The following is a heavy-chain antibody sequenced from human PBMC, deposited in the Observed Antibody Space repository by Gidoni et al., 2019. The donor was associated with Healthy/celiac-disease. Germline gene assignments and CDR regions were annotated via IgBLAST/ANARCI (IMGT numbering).Heavy chain of an antibody. CDR3: ARGAGYCSGGSCYAYYYYGMDV. Sequence: QVQLVESGGGLVKPGGSLRLSCAAAGFTFSDYYMSWIRQAPGKGLELVSYISSSWSTIYDADSVKGRFTNSRDNAKNSLYLQMNSLRAEDTAVYYCARGAGYCSGGSCYAYYYYGMDVWGQGTTVTVSS. CDR1: GFTFSDYY. D-gene: IGHD2-15*01. V-gene: IGHV3-11*01. J-gene: IGHJ6*02. CDR2: ISSSWSTI.